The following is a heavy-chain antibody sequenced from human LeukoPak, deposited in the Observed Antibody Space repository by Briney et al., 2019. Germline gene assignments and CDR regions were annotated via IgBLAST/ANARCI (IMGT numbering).Heavy chain of an antibody. Sequence: ASVRVSSMASGYTFKNYSISWVCQAPGQGLEWVGRISIYNGDTKHAQNVQGGLTPTADASTSTAYMGLRGLRSDDTAVYYCARDPSNTSGWYIWFDFWGQGTLVTVSS. CDR3: ARDPSNTSGWYIWFDF. J-gene: IGHJ5*01. V-gene: IGHV1-18*04. D-gene: IGHD6-19*01. CDR2: ISIYNGDT. CDR1: GYTFKNYS.